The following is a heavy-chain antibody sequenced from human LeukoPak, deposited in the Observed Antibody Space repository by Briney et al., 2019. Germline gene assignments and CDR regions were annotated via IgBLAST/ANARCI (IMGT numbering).Heavy chain of an antibody. CDR1: GYSFTSYD. Sequence: ASVKVSCKASGYSFTSYDLNWVRQATGQGLEWMGWMNPNSGNTGYAQKFQGRVTMTRNTSISTAYMELSGLRSEDTAVYYCARGLHYDFWSGPNFDYWGQGTLVTVSS. V-gene: IGHV1-8*01. J-gene: IGHJ4*02. CDR3: ARGLHYDFWSGPNFDY. CDR2: MNPNSGNT. D-gene: IGHD3-3*01.